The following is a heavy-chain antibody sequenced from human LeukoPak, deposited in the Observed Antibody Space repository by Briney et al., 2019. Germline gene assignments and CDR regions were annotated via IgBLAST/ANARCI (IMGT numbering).Heavy chain of an antibody. V-gene: IGHV1-8*01. CDR1: GYTFTSYD. CDR3: ARAAVAEADWFDP. Sequence: ASVKVSCTASGYTFTSYDINWVRQATGQGLEWMGWMNPNSGNTGYAQKFQGRVTMTRNTSISTAYMELSSLRSEDTAVYYCARAAVAEADWFDPWGQGTLVTVSS. J-gene: IGHJ5*02. D-gene: IGHD6-19*01. CDR2: MNPNSGNT.